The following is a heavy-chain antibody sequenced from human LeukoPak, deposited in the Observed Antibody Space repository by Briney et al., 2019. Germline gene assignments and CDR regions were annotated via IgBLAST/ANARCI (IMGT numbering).Heavy chain of an antibody. CDR1: GFTFSSYG. D-gene: IGHD7-27*01. J-gene: IGHJ5*02. Sequence: GGSLRLSCAASGFTFSSYGMSWVRQAPGKGLECVSAISGSGDNTDYADSVKGRFTISRDNSKNTLYLQMNSLRAEDTAVYYCAEDGPLGIAWGQGTLVTVSS. V-gene: IGHV3-23*01. CDR2: ISGSGDNT. CDR3: AEDGPLGIA.